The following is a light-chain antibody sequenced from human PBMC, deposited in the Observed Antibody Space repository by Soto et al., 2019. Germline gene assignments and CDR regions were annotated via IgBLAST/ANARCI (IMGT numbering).Light chain of an antibody. Sequence: DIQMTQSPSTLSASVGGRVTITCRASQSVLTWVAWYQQKPGKAPKLLIYGASNLESGVPSRFSGSGSGTEFTLTISSLQPDDFATYYCQQYNSYLAFGQGTKVDI. CDR2: GAS. J-gene: IGKJ1*01. CDR3: QQYNSYLA. CDR1: QSVLTW. V-gene: IGKV1-5*01.